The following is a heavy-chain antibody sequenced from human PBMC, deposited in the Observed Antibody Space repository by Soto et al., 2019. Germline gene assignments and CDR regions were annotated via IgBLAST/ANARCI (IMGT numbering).Heavy chain of an antibody. V-gene: IGHV3-23*01. J-gene: IGHJ4*02. CDR2: IGDSGDGT. Sequence: GGSLRLSCAASGFPFSSYAVSWVRQAPGKGLEWGSLIGDSGDGTYYADSGKGRFTISRDNPQSTLYLHITSLRTEHTAVYYCARLRPVRASYFVYCGPGTLVTVSS. D-gene: IGHD2-15*01. CDR1: GFPFSSYA. CDR3: ARLRPVRASYFVY.